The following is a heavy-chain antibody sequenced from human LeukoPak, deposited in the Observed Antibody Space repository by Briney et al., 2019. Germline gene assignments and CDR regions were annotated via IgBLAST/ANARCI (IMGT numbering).Heavy chain of an antibody. J-gene: IGHJ4*02. CDR2: ISWNSGSI. D-gene: IGHD5-18*01. Sequence: GGSLRLSCAASGFTFDNYAMHWVRHAPGKGLEWFSAISWNSGSIDYADSVKGRFTISRDNAKNSLYLQMNSLRAEDTALYYCAKDKGGYDYAYDYWGQGILVTVSS. V-gene: IGHV3-9*01. CDR1: GFTFDNYA. CDR3: AKDKGGYDYAYDY.